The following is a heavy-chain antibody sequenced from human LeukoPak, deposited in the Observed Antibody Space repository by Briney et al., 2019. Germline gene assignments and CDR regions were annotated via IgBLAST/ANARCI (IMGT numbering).Heavy chain of an antibody. CDR3: ARRGTWFDP. CDR2: IYTSGNT. D-gene: IGHD3-10*01. V-gene: IGHV4-4*09. J-gene: IGHJ5*02. Sequence: SETLSLTCTVSGGSFNSFFWSWVRQPPGKGLEWIGYIYTSGNTYYSPSLKSRVTILLDTSKNQLSLRLISVTAADTAVYYCARRGTWFDPWGQGTLVTVSS. CDR1: GGSFNSFF.